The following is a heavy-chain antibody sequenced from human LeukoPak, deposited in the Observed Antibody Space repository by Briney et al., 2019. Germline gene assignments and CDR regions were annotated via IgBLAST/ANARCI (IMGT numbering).Heavy chain of an antibody. J-gene: IGHJ4*02. Sequence: SETLSLTCTVSGGSISSHYWSWIRQPLGKGLQWIGYTNHVGNSDFNPSLKSRVTISVDTSKNQFSLKLSSVTAADTAVYYCARHYDGRESGSFYEDHWGQGTLVIVSS. CDR1: GGSISSHY. CDR2: TNHVGNS. CDR3: ARHYDGRESGSFYEDH. V-gene: IGHV4-59*08. D-gene: IGHD1-26*01.